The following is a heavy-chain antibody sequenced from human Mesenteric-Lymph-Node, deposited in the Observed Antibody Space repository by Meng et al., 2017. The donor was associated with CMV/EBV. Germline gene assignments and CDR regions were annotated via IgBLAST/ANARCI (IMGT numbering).Heavy chain of an antibody. CDR3: AKGLYQSSYSSSSEYFQH. CDR2: IYSGGGGT. J-gene: IGHJ1*01. V-gene: IGHV3-23*03. D-gene: IGHD6-6*01. Sequence: LTLCNYALNWVRQAPGKGLEWVSVIYSGGGGTYYADSVKGRFTISRDDSKSTLYLQMDSLRADDTAIYYCAKGLYQSSYSSSSEYFQHWGQGTLVTVSS. CDR1: LTLCNYA.